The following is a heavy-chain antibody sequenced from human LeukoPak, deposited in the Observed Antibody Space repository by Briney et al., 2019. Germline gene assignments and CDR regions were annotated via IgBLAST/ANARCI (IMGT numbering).Heavy chain of an antibody. CDR1: GYSFTSYW. CDR2: IYPGDSDT. CDR3: ATAYCGGDCYSTKAPFDY. Sequence: GASLKISCKGSGYSFTSYWIGWVRQMPGKGLEWMGIIYPGDSDTRYSPSFQGQVTISADKSISTAYLQWSSLKASDTAMYYCATAYCGGDCYSTKAPFDYWGQGTLVTVSS. D-gene: IGHD2-21*02. V-gene: IGHV5-51*01. J-gene: IGHJ4*02.